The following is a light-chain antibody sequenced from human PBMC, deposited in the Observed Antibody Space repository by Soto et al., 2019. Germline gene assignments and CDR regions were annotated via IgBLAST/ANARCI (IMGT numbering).Light chain of an antibody. CDR2: GAS. J-gene: IGKJ1*01. Sequence: EIVMTQSPATLSVSPGERATLSCMASQSVRINLAWYQQKPGQAPRLLIYGASTRATGIPARFSGSGSGTEFTLTISSMQSEDLAVYYCQQYNNLPPWTFGQGTKVESK. V-gene: IGKV3-15*01. CDR3: QQYNNLPPWT. CDR1: QSVRIN.